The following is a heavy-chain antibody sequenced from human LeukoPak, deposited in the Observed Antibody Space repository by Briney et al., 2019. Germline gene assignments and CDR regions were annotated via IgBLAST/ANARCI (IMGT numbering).Heavy chain of an antibody. CDR2: INHSGST. CDR3: ARTTEGGYSNGYFYYYYMDV. CDR1: GGSFSGYY. D-gene: IGHD4-11*01. Sequence: SETLSLTCAVYGGSFSGYYWSWIRQPPGKGLEWIGEINHSGSTNYNPSLKSRVTISVDTSKNQFSLKLSSVTAADTAVYYCARTTEGGYSNGYFYYYYMDVWGKGTTVTISS. J-gene: IGHJ6*03. V-gene: IGHV4-34*01.